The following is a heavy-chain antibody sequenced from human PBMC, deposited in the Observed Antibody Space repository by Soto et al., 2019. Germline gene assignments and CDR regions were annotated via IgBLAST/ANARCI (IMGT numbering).Heavy chain of an antibody. CDR1: GFTFSNYG. CDR3: AKDRGIAAAGTDY. V-gene: IGHV3-30*18. Sequence: GGSLRLSCAASGFTFSNYGMHWVRQAPGKGLEWVAVISYDGSNKYYADSVKGRFTISRDNSKNTLYLQMNSLRAEDTAVYYCAKDRGIAAAGTDYWGQGTLVTVSS. D-gene: IGHD6-13*01. CDR2: ISYDGSNK. J-gene: IGHJ4*02.